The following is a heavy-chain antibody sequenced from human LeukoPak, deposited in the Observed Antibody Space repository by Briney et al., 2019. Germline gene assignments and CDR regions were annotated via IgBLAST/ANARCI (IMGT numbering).Heavy chain of an antibody. CDR3: ARVMVVPAAMFNYYYYYGMDV. D-gene: IGHD2-2*01. CDR2: MNPNSGNT. CDR1: GYTFTSYD. Sequence: GASVKVSCKASGYTFTSYDINWVRQATGQGLEWMGWMNPNSGNTGYAQKFQGRVTMTRNTSISTAYMELSSLRSEDTAVYYCARVMVVPAAMFNYYYYYGMDVWGQGTTVTVSS. V-gene: IGHV1-8*01. J-gene: IGHJ6*02.